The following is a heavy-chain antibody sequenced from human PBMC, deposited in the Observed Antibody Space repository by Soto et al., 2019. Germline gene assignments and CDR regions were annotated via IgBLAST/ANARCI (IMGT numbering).Heavy chain of an antibody. Sequence: PSETLSLTCAVYGGSFSGYYWSWIRQPPGKGLEWIGEINHSGSPNYNPSLKSRVTISVETSKNQFSLKLSSVTAADTAVYYCARGAYPEYDYYYYGMDVWCQGTTVTVSS. D-gene: IGHD3-3*01. CDR3: ARGAYPEYDYYYYGMDV. V-gene: IGHV4-34*01. CDR1: GGSFSGYY. J-gene: IGHJ6*02. CDR2: INHSGSP.